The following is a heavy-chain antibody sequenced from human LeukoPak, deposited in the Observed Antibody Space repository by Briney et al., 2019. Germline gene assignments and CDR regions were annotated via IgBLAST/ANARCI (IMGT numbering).Heavy chain of an antibody. CDR3: ARGSPSSGFYLGAFDI. V-gene: IGHV4-59*01. D-gene: IGHD3-22*01. Sequence: SETLSLTCTVSGGSISSYYWSWIRQPPGKGLEWIGYIYYSGSTNYTPSLKSRVTISVDTSKNQFSLKLSSVTAADTAVYYCARGSPSSGFYLGAFDIWGQGTMVTVCS. J-gene: IGHJ3*02. CDR2: IYYSGST. CDR1: GGSISSYY.